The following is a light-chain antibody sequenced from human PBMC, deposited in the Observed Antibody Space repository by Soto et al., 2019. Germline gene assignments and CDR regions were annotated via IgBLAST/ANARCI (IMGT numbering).Light chain of an antibody. Sequence: ETVMTQSPATLSVSPGERATLSCRASQSVNSNLAWYQQKLGQPPRVLVYGASTRATGIPARFSGSGSETEGILTISSLQSEDFEVYYCQHYNTWPWTFGQGTKVDIK. CDR1: QSVNSN. J-gene: IGKJ1*01. CDR3: QHYNTWPWT. V-gene: IGKV3-15*01. CDR2: GAS.